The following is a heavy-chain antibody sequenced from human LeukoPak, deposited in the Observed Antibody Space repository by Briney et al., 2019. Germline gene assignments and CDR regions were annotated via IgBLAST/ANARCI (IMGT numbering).Heavy chain of an antibody. J-gene: IGHJ4*02. Sequence: GGSLRLSCAASGFTFSSYAMSWVRQAPGKGLEWVSAISGSGGSTYYADSVKGQFTISRDNSKNTLYLQMNSLRAEDTAVYYCAKDRDFWSGYRYYFDYWGQGTLVTVST. V-gene: IGHV3-23*01. D-gene: IGHD3-3*01. CDR1: GFTFSSYA. CDR2: ISGSGGST. CDR3: AKDRDFWSGYRYYFDY.